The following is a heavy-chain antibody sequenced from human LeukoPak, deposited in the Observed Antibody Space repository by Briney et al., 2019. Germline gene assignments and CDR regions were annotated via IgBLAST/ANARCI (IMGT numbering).Heavy chain of an antibody. CDR2: INSDGSST. CDR3: ARGGPYYVVVPAAIDY. D-gene: IGHD2-2*02. CDR1: GFTFSSYW. V-gene: IGHV3-74*01. Sequence: AGRSLRLSCAASGFTFSSYWMHWVRQAPGKGLVWVSRINSDGSSTSYADSVKGRFTISRDNAKNTLYLQMNSLRAEDTAVYYCARGGPYYVVVPAAIDYWGQGTLVTVSS. J-gene: IGHJ4*02.